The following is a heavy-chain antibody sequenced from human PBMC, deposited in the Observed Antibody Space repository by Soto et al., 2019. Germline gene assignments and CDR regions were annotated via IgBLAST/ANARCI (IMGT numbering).Heavy chain of an antibody. CDR3: VRDFRSSDF. V-gene: IGHV3-74*01. CDR1: GFTFSSYW. Sequence: GSLRLSCAASGFTFSSYWIHWFRQAPGKGPMWVSRINGVGTYTNYADSVRGRFSISRNNSENTVYLQMNSLRAEDTAMYYCVRDFRSSDFWGQGTPVTVSS. D-gene: IGHD3-3*01. CDR2: INGVGTYT. J-gene: IGHJ4*02.